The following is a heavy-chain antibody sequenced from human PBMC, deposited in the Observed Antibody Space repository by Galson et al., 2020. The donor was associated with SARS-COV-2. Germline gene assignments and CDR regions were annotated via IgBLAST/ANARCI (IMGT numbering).Heavy chain of an antibody. V-gene: IGHV3-49*03. D-gene: IGHD3-3*01. J-gene: IGHJ4*02. Sequence: GESLKISCTVSGFTFGDYTLGWFRQVPGKGLEWVGFIRSKAYGGATEYAASVKGRFTISRDDSKSIAYLQMNSLKSEDTARYYCATGYHVFRFLQWSSTEYYFDYWGQGTLVTVSS. CDR2: IRSKAYGGAT. CDR1: GFTFGDYT. CDR3: ATGYHVFRFLQWSSTEYYFDY.